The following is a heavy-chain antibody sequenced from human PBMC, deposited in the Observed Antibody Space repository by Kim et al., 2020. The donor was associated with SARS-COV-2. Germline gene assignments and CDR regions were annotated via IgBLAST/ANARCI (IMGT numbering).Heavy chain of an antibody. J-gene: IGHJ5*02. Sequence: GGSLRLSCAASGFTFRSFWMHWVRQVPGKGLVWVSRISSDGSNTAYADSVKGRFTISRDNAENKLYLQMNSLRAEDTAVYYCARAEVGIFSLYVSWGQGTLVTVSS. V-gene: IGHV3-74*01. D-gene: IGHD1-26*01. CDR3: ARAEVGIFSLYVS. CDR1: GFTFRSFW. CDR2: ISSDGSNT.